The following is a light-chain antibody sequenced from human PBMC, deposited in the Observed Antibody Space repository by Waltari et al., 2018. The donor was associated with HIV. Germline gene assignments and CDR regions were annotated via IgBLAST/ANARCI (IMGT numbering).Light chain of an antibody. CDR3: QQRRTWPLT. CDR2: EAS. CDR1: QSVSTY. Sequence: EIVLTQSPATLSLSPGERATLSCSASQSVSTYLAWYQQKPGQAPRLLIYEASDRATGIPARFSGSGSGTDFTLTINSLEPEDFAVYYCQQRRTWPLTFGGGTKVDIK. J-gene: IGKJ4*01. V-gene: IGKV3-11*01.